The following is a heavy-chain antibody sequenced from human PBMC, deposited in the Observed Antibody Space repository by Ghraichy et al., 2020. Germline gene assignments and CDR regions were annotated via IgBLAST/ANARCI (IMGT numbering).Heavy chain of an antibody. J-gene: IGHJ6*02. V-gene: IGHV4-4*02. Sequence: SETLSLTCAVSGGSIRSSNWWSWVRQPPGKGLEWIGQIYQSGSTNYNPSLKSRVTISVDKSKIQFSLKLSSVTAADTAVYYCARCKGVDTNSYYYGMDVWGQGTTVTVSS. CDR2: IYQSGST. CDR1: GGSIRSSNW. CDR3: ARCKGVDTNSYYYGMDV. D-gene: IGHD5-18*01.